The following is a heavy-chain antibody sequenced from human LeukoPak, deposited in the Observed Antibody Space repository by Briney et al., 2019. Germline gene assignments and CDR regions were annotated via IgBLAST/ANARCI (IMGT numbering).Heavy chain of an antibody. CDR2: IYPGDSDT. J-gene: IGHJ5*02. D-gene: IGHD6-6*01. CDR3: ARRDVSSSRGGNWFDP. CDR1: GYSFSTYW. V-gene: IGHV5-51*01. Sequence: KCGESLKISCKGSGYSFSTYWIAWVRRMPGKGLEWLGIIYPGDSDTRYSPSFQGQVTISADKSISTAYLQWSSLKASDTGMYYCARRDVSSSRGGNWFDPWGPGTLVTVSS.